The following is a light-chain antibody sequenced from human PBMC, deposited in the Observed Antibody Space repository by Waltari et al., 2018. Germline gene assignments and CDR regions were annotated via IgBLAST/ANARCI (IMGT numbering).Light chain of an antibody. J-gene: IGLJ3*02. Sequence: QSALTQPASVSGSPGQSITISCTGTSSDVGSYNLFSWYQQHPGKAPKLMIYEGSNRPSGVSNRFSGSKSGNTASLTISGLQAEDEADYYCCSYAGSSTFLYWVFGGGTKLTVL. CDR2: EGS. CDR1: SSDVGSYNL. V-gene: IGLV2-23*03. CDR3: CSYAGSSTFLYWV.